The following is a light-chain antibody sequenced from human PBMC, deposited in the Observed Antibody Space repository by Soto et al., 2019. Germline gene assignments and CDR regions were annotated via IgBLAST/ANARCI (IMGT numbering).Light chain of an antibody. J-gene: IGLJ2*01. CDR3: AASDASLNGNVL. V-gene: IGLV1-44*01. CDR1: SSNIGSNS. CDR2: SNN. Sequence: QSVLTQPPSASGTPGQKVTISCSGGSSNIGSNSVAWYQQLPGTAPKLLIYSNNQRPSGVPDRFSGSKSGTSASLAISGLQSEDEADYYCAASDASLNGNVLFGGGTQLTVL.